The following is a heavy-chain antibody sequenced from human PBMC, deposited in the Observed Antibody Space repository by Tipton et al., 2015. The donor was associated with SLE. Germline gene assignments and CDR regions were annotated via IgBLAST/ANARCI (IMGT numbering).Heavy chain of an antibody. CDR3: AREERAFDY. Sequence: LRLSCAASGFTFSSYAMSWIRQSPGKGLEWIGEINHSGSTNYNPSLKRRVTISLDTSKNQFSLKLSSVTAADTAVYYCAREERAFDYWGQGTLVTVSS. J-gene: IGHJ4*02. CDR1: GFTFSSYA. V-gene: IGHV4-34*01. CDR2: INHSGST.